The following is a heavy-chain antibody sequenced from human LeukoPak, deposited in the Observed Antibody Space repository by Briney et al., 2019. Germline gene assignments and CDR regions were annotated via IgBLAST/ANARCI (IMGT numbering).Heavy chain of an antibody. J-gene: IGHJ4*02. CDR2: INHSGST. V-gene: IGHV4-34*01. Sequence: PSETLSLTCAVYGGSFSGYYWSWIRQPPGKGLEWIGEINHSGSTNYNPSLKSRVSISVDTSKKQFSLKLSSVTAADTAVYYCARGLEDSEGGYWGQGTLVTVPS. D-gene: IGHD3-3*01. CDR3: ARGLEDSEGGY. CDR1: GGSFSGYY.